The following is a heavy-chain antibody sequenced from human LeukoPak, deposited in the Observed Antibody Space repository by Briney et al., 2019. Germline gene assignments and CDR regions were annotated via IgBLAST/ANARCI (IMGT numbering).Heavy chain of an antibody. CDR2: ISSNGGST. CDR3: ARTLYLGELSFPFDY. Sequence: GGSLRLSCAASGFTFSSYAMHWVRQAPGKGLEYVSAISSNGGSTYYANSVKGRFTISRDNSKNTLYLQMGSLRAEDMAVYYCARTLYLGELSFPFDYWGQGTLVTVSS. V-gene: IGHV3-64*01. J-gene: IGHJ4*02. D-gene: IGHD3-16*02. CDR1: GFTFSSYA.